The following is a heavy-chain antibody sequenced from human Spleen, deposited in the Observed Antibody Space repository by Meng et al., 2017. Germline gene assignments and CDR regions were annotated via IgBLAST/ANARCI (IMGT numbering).Heavy chain of an antibody. D-gene: IGHD4-17*01. CDR1: GNIFTAHY. CDR2: INPNSGGT. Sequence: ASVKVSCKASGNIFTAHYVHWVRQAPGEGLEWMGRINPNSGGTNYAQKCQGRVTMTRDTSISTAYRELSRLRSDDTAGYYCARDLWDGECQDGFFQHWGQGTLVTVSS. J-gene: IGHJ1*01. CDR3: ARDLWDGECQDGFFQH. V-gene: IGHV1-2*06.